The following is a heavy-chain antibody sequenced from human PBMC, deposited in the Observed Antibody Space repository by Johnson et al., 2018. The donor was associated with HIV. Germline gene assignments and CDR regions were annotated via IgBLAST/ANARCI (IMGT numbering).Heavy chain of an antibody. Sequence: VHLVESGGGVVQPGGSLRLSCAASGFTVSNNYMSWVRQAPGKGLEWVSIIYSGGSTYYADSVKGRFTIPRDNSKNTLYLQMNSLRAEATAVYYCARDGWGSRGWDDAFDVWGQGTMVTVSS. CDR1: GFTVSNNY. J-gene: IGHJ3*01. V-gene: IGHV3-66*02. CDR2: IYSGGST. CDR3: ARDGWGSRGWDDAFDV. D-gene: IGHD5-24*01.